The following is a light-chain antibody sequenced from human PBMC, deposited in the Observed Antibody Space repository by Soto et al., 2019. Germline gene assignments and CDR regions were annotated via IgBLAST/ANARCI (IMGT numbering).Light chain of an antibody. CDR2: AAS. CDR1: QGISSY. CDR3: QQYYSYPLT. Sequence: AIRMTQSPSSLSASTGDRVTITCRASQGISSYLAWYQQKPGKAPKLLIYAASTLQSGVPSRFSGSGSGTDFTLTISCLQSEDFPTYYCQQYYSYPLTFGPGTKVDIK. J-gene: IGKJ3*01. V-gene: IGKV1-8*01.